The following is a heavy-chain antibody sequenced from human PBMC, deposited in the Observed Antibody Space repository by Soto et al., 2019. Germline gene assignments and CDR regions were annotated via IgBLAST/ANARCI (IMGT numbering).Heavy chain of an antibody. Sequence: EVQLVESGGGLVQPGRSLRLSCAASGFTFDDYAMHWVRRAPGKGLEWVSGISWNSGSIGYADSVKGRFTISRDNAKNYLYLQMHSLIAEETALYDGAKVGTTGGYLGYWGEVSLVSVCS. J-gene: IGHJ4*02. D-gene: IGHD1-7*01. CDR1: GFTFDDYA. CDR3: AKVGTTGGYLGY. V-gene: IGHV3-9*01. CDR2: ISWNSGSI.